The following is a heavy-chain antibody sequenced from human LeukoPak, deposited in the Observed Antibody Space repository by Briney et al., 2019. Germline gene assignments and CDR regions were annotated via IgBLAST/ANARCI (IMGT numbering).Heavy chain of an antibody. D-gene: IGHD4-23*01. CDR3: ARVSRGNSVGGDY. J-gene: IGHJ4*02. CDR1: GDSVSSNSAA. CDR2: TYYRSKWYN. V-gene: IGHV6-1*01. Sequence: SQTLSLTCAISGDSVSSNSAAWNWIRQSPSRGLEWLGRTYYRSKWYNDYAVSVKSRITINPDTSKNQFSLKLSSVTAADTAMYYCARVSRGNSVGGDYWGQGTLVTVSS.